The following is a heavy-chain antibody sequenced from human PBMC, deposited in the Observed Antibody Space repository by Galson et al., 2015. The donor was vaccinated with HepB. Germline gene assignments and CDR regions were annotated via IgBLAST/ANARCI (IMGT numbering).Heavy chain of an antibody. Sequence: SLRLSCAASGFTFSSYSMSWVRQAPGQGLEWVSAINGSGGSTYYADSVKGRFTITRDTSTNTLYLQMNLLRAEDAAVYYCAKEAGTVRTANWFDHWGQGTLVTVSS. J-gene: IGHJ5*02. CDR2: INGSGGST. CDR1: GFTFSSYS. V-gene: IGHV3-23*01. CDR3: AKEAGTVRTANWFDH. D-gene: IGHD4-17*01.